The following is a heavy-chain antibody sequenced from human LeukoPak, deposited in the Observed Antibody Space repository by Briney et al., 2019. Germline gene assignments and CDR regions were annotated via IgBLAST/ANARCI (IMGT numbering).Heavy chain of an antibody. Sequence: GGSLRVSCAAAGFTFSSYWMHWVRQAPGKGLVWVSRISTDGSTTGYADSVKGRFTISRDNAKNTLYLQMNSLRAEDTAVYYCTRDRTTVTLFDYWGQGILVTVSP. CDR1: GFTFSSYW. CDR2: ISTDGSTT. D-gene: IGHD4-17*01. J-gene: IGHJ4*02. CDR3: TRDRTTVTLFDY. V-gene: IGHV3-74*01.